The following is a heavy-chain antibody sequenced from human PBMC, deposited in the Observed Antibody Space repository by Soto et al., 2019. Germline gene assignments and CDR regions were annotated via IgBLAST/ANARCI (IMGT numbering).Heavy chain of an antibody. V-gene: IGHV4-34*01. CDR3: ARRVTYYDILTGYYDYYYYYGMDV. CDR1: GGSFSGYY. Sequence: PSETLSLTCAVYGGSFSGYYWSWIRKPPGKGLEWIGEINHSGSTNYNPSLKSRVTISVDTSKNQFSLKLSSVTAADTAVYYCARRVTYYDILTGYYDYYYYYGMDVWGQGTTVT. CDR2: INHSGST. J-gene: IGHJ6*02. D-gene: IGHD3-9*01.